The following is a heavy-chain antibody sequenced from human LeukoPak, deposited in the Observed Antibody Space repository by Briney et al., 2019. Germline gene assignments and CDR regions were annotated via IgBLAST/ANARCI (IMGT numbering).Heavy chain of an antibody. V-gene: IGHV1-18*01. CDR2: ISAYNGNT. Sequence: ASVKVSCKASGGTFSSYAISWVRQAPGQGLEWMGWISAYNGNTNYAQKLQGRVTMTTDTSTSTAYMELRSLRSDDTAVYYCARDLGDYGDLGWFDPWGQGTLVTVSS. CDR3: ARDLGDYGDLGWFDP. D-gene: IGHD4-17*01. J-gene: IGHJ5*02. CDR1: GGTFSSYA.